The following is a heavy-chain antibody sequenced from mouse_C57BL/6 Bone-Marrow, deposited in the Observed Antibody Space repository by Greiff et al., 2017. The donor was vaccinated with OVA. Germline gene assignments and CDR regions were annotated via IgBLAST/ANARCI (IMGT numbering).Heavy chain of an antibody. J-gene: IGHJ2*01. CDR1: GFNIKDDY. Sequence: EVQLQQSGAELVRPGASVKLSCTASGFNIKDDYMHWVKQRPEQGLEWIGWIDPENGDTEYASKFQGKATITADTSSNTAYLQLSSLTSEDTAVYYCTTKGVITTVVEYFDYWGQGTTLTVSS. CDR3: TTKGVITTVVEYFDY. V-gene: IGHV14-4*01. D-gene: IGHD1-1*01. CDR2: IDPENGDT.